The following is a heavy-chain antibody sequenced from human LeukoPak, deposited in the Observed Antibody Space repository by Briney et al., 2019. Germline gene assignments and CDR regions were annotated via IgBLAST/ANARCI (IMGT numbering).Heavy chain of an antibody. D-gene: IGHD2-15*01. CDR1: GFTFRNYG. CDR2: VSDSGTSA. Sequence: GGSLRLSCAVSGFTFRNYGMSWVHQAPGKGLEWVSVVSDSGTSAYYADSVNGRFTISRDNSQNTLYLQMNSLRAEDTAIYYCAPDLRGAAWSLDYWGQGTLVTVSS. CDR3: APDLRGAAWSLDY. J-gene: IGHJ4*02. V-gene: IGHV3-23*01.